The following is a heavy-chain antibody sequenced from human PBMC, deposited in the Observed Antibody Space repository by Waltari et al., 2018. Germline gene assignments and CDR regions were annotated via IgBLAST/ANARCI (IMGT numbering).Heavy chain of an antibody. V-gene: IGHV1-24*01. CDR1: GYTFSNYG. D-gene: IGHD6-19*01. J-gene: IGHJ5*02. Sequence: QVQVLQSGAEVKKPGASVKVSCKASGYTFSNYGITWVRQAPGKGLEWMGGFDPEDGETIYAQKCQGRVTMTEDTSTDTAYMELSSLRSEDTAVYYCATEQWLAKNWFDPWGQGTLVTVSS. CDR3: ATEQWLAKNWFDP. CDR2: FDPEDGET.